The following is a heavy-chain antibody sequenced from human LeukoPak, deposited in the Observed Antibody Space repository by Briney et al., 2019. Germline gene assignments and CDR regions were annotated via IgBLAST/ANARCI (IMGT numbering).Heavy chain of an antibody. V-gene: IGHV3-53*01. Sequence: AGGSLRLSCAASGFTVSSKYMSWVRQAPGKGLEWVSVIYSGGTTYYADSVKGRFTISRDSSKNTLYLQMNSLRVEDTAVYYCARVDYSNWFDPWGQGTLVTVSS. CDR1: GFTVSSKY. CDR3: ARVDYSNWFDP. D-gene: IGHD5-12*01. J-gene: IGHJ5*02. CDR2: IYSGGTT.